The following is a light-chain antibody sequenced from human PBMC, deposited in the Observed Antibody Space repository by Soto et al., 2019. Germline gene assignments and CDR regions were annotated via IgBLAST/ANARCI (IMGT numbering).Light chain of an antibody. Sequence: DIQMTQSPSSLSASVGDRVTITCRASQSIDNYLNWYQQKPGKAPNLLIYAASTLLSGVPSRFSGRGSGTHFTLTISSLQPEDFATYYCQQSYSSPETFGQGPKVDIK. J-gene: IGKJ1*01. CDR2: AAS. CDR1: QSIDNY. V-gene: IGKV1-39*01. CDR3: QQSYSSPET.